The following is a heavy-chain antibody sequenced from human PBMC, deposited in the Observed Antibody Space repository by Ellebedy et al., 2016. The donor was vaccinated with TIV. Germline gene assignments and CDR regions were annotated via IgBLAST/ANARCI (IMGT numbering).Heavy chain of an antibody. D-gene: IGHD4-17*01. J-gene: IGHJ3*02. CDR2: IGYDGSKK. Sequence: PGGSLRLSCAASGFTFSSYGIHWVRRDPGKGLEWVAAIGYDGSKKSYADSVKGRITISRDNSKNTVDLQMNSLRAEDTAVYYCAKRDQISSHGLDIWGQGTMVTVSS. V-gene: IGHV3-30*02. CDR3: AKRDQISSHGLDI. CDR1: GFTFSSYG.